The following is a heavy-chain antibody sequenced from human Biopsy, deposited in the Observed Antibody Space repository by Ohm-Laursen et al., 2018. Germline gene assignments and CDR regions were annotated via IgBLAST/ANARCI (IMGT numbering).Heavy chain of an antibody. J-gene: IGHJ5*02. CDR3: ARDRFDLLTPNWFDP. Sequence: SETLSLTCGVSGGSVSGGRFYWGWIRQRPGKGLEWIGSVYDSGKSYYNPSLKSRVTISVDVSKNQFSLKFVSVTAADTAVYYCARDRFDLLTPNWFDPWGQGTLVTVSS. CDR2: VYDSGKS. CDR1: GGSVSGGRFY. D-gene: IGHD3-9*01. V-gene: IGHV4-39*07.